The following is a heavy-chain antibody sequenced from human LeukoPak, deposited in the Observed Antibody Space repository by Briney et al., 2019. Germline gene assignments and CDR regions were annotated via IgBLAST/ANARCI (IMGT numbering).Heavy chain of an antibody. CDR2: FYSGGNT. Sequence: GGSLRLSCAASGFTVNSNYMSWVRQALGKGLEWVSVFYSGGNTYYADSVKGRFTVSRHDSKNTLYLQMNSLRAEDTAVYYCAKDLGGDWNYFDYWGQGTLVTVSS. CDR3: AKDLGGDWNYFDY. D-gene: IGHD3/OR15-3a*01. CDR1: GFTVNSNY. J-gene: IGHJ4*02. V-gene: IGHV3-53*04.